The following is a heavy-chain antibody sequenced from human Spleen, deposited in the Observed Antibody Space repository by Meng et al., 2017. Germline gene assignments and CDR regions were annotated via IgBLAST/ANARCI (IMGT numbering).Heavy chain of an antibody. CDR2: INHSGST. Sequence: QVELQQWGGGLLKPSETLSLPCVVSGGSFSDYYWSWIRQPPGKGLEWIGEINHSGSTNYNPSLESRATISVDTSQNNLSLKLSSVTAADSAVYYCARGPTTMAHDFDYWGQGTLVTVSS. CDR3: ARGPTTMAHDFDY. D-gene: IGHD4-11*01. V-gene: IGHV4-34*01. J-gene: IGHJ4*02. CDR1: GGSFSDYY.